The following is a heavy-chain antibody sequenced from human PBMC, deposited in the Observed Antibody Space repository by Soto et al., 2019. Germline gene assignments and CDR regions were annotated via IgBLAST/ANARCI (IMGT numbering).Heavy chain of an antibody. J-gene: IGHJ3*02. CDR3: ARSGAHDGFDI. CDR1: EFPFSRFW. V-gene: IGHV3-7*03. D-gene: IGHD1-26*01. Sequence: GGSLRLSCVASEFPFSRFWMSWVRQAPGKGLEWVANIKIDGSEKNYMDSVKGRFTISRDNANNLLYLQMNSLRVEDSAVYYCARSGAHDGFDIWGQGTMVTVSS. CDR2: IKIDGSEK.